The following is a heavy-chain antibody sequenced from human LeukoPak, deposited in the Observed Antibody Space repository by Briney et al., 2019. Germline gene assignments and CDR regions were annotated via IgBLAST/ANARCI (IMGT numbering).Heavy chain of an antibody. CDR2: ISSNGGST. D-gene: IGHD6-13*01. V-gene: IGHV3-64D*06. CDR3: VKSYSSSWPAFDY. J-gene: IGHJ4*02. CDR1: GFTFSSYA. Sequence: GGFLRLSCSASGFTFSSYAMHWVRQAPGKGLEYVSAISSNGGSTYYADSVKGRFTISRDNSKNTLYLQMSSLRAEDTAVYYCVKSYSSSWPAFDYWGQGTLVTVSS.